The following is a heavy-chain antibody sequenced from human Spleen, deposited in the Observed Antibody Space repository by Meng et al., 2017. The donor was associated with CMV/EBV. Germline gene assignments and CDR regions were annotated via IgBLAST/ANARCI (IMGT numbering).Heavy chain of an antibody. Sequence: ASVKVSCMASGYTFTGYYMHWVRQAPGQGLEWMGWINPNSGGTNYAQKFQGRVTMTRDTSISTAYMELSRLRSDDTAVYYCAREAEESGEREWSPYATSPMDVWGQGTTVTVSS. J-gene: IGHJ6*02. V-gene: IGHV1-2*02. CDR1: GYTFTGYY. CDR3: AREAEESGEREWSPYATSPMDV. D-gene: IGHD3-3*01. CDR2: INPNSGGT.